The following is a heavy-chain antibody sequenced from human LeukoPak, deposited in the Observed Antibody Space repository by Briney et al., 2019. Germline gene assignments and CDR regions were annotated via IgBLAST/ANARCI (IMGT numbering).Heavy chain of an antibody. CDR1: GFTFDDYA. D-gene: IGHD3-10*01. V-gene: IGHV3-9*01. Sequence: GGSLRLSCATSGFTFDDYAMHWVRLVPGKGLEWVSRISWNSVSESYADSVRGRFTISRDNAENSLHLQMESLRPEDTALYFCAKDVDGSGSRFDYWGQGTLVIVS. CDR2: ISWNSVSE. J-gene: IGHJ4*02. CDR3: AKDVDGSGSRFDY.